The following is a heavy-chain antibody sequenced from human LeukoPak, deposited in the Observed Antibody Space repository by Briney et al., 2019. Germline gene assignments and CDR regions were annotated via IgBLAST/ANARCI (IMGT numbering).Heavy chain of an antibody. J-gene: IGHJ4*02. Sequence: ASVKVSCKASGYIFTDYYMHWVRQAPGQELGWMGRINPNSGGTNYAQKFQGRVTMTRDTSASTAYMELSSLRSEDTAVYYCAVWEPLYVPATAMRAPLDYWGQGTLVTVSS. CDR3: AVWEPLYVPATAMRAPLDY. CDR1: GYIFTDYY. D-gene: IGHD2-2*01. V-gene: IGHV1/OR15-1*04. CDR2: INPNSGGT.